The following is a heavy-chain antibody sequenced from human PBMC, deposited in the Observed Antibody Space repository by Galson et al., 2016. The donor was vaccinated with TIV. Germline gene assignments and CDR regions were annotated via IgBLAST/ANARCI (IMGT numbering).Heavy chain of an antibody. CDR2: IYGSGDT. J-gene: IGHJ4*02. Sequence: ETLSLTCSVSGDSISAYYWSWIRQSPRKELEWIGYIYGSGDTNYNPSLENRVTISVDTSKNQFSLQLSSVTAADTAIYYCARERASGRDGYSYADQWGQGTLVTVSS. V-gene: IGHV4-59*12. CDR3: ARERASGRDGYSYADQ. CDR1: GDSISAYY. D-gene: IGHD5-24*01.